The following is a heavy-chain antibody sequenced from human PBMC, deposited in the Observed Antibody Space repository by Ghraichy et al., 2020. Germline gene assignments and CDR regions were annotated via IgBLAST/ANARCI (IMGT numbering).Heavy chain of an antibody. D-gene: IGHD2-8*02. J-gene: IGHJ4*02. V-gene: IGHV3-7*01. CDR2: IKPDGSKK. Sequence: GGSLRLSCAASGFTFSSYWMNWVRQAPGKGLEWVANIKPDGSKKYYLDSVKGRFIVSRDNAKNSLYLQMNSLRAEDTAVYYCARDPGGVSVAERAEGDYWGQGTLVTVSS. CDR1: GFTFSSYW. CDR3: ARDPGGVSVAERAEGDY.